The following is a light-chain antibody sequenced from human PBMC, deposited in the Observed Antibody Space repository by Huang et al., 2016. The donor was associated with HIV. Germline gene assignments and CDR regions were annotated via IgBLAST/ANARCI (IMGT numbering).Light chain of an antibody. V-gene: IGKV3-15*01. CDR1: KTVISN. CDR3: QHYRVWPPVYT. J-gene: IGKJ2*01. CDR2: AAS. Sequence: EIVMTQSPATLSVSPGERATLSCRARKTVISNFAWYQQKPGQAPRLLIYAASTRATDIPARFSGSGSGTEFTLTISSLQSEDFAVYYCQHYRVWPPVYTFGQGTKLEIK.